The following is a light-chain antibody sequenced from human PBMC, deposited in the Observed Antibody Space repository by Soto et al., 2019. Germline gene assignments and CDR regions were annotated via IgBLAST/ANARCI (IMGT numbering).Light chain of an antibody. Sequence: QSALTQPRSVSGSPGQTVTISCTGTSSDVGGYNYVSWYQQHPGKAPKLVIYDVSKWPSGVPDRFSGSNSGNTASLTISGLQAEDEADYYCCAYAGNSLWVFGGGTKLTVL. J-gene: IGLJ3*02. CDR2: DVS. CDR3: CAYAGNSLWV. V-gene: IGLV2-11*01. CDR1: SSDVGGYNY.